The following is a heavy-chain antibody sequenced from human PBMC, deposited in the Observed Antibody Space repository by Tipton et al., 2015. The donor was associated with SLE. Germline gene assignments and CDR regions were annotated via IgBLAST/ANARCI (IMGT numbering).Heavy chain of an antibody. D-gene: IGHD3-16*01. CDR3: AQGLAIFGGVTDLYYYYGMDV. CDR2: INHSGST. V-gene: IGHV4-39*01. J-gene: IGHJ6*02. CDR1: GDTIDGNTYF. Sequence: TLSLTCTVSGDTIDGNTYFWDWIRQPPGKGLMLIGEINHSGSTNYNPSLKSRVTISVDMSKNQFSLKLSSVTAADTAVYYCAQGLAIFGGVTDLYYYYGMDVWGQGTTVTVSS.